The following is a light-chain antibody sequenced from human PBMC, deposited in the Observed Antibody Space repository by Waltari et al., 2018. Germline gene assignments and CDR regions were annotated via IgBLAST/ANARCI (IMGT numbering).Light chain of an antibody. CDR1: QRLSSY. CDR2: KTS. J-gene: IGKJ3*01. Sequence: DIQMTQSPSTLSVSVGDRVTIICRASQRLSSYLAWYQQKPGKAPKLLIYKTSSLEPGVPSSFSGTGSGTEFTLTISSLQPDDIATYYCQQYNSYPFTFGPGTKVDIK. CDR3: QQYNSYPFT. V-gene: IGKV1-5*03.